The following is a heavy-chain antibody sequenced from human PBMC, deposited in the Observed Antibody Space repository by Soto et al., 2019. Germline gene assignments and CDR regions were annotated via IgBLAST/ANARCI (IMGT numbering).Heavy chain of an antibody. V-gene: IGHV4-31*03. CDR1: GGSISSGGYY. CDR2: IYYSGNT. J-gene: IGHJ4*02. CDR3: AKLSGDYHYSLDY. Sequence: PSETLSLTCTVSGGSISSGGYYWSWIRQHPGKGLEWIGYIYYSGNTYYNPSLKSRVTISEDTSKSQFSLKLNSVTAADTAVYYCAKLSGDYHYSLDYWGQGILVTVSS. D-gene: IGHD3-10*01.